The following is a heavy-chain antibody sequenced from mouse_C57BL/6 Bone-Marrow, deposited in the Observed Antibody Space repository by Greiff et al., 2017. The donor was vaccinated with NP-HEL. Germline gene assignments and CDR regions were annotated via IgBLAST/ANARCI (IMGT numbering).Heavy chain of an antibody. CDR3: AIGYWVGYDGDGDY. CDR1: GYTFTSYW. V-gene: IGHV1-74*01. J-gene: IGHJ2*01. D-gene: IGHD2-2*01. Sequence: QVQLQQPGAELVKPGASVKVSCKASGYTFTSYWMHWVKQRPGQGLEWIGRIHPSDSDTNYNQKFKGKATLTVDKSSSTAYMQLSSLTSEDSAVYDCAIGYWVGYDGDGDYWGQGTTLTVSS. CDR2: IHPSDSDT.